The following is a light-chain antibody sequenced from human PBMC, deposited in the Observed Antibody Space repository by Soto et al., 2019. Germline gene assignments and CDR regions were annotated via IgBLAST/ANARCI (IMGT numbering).Light chain of an antibody. CDR1: QSVSSY. J-gene: IGKJ1*01. Sequence: EVVLTQSPATLSLSPGERATLSCRASQSVSSYLAWYQQKPGQAPRLLIYDASTRATDIPARFSGSGSGTDFTLTITSLEPEDFAVYYCQQRSNWPPTFGQGTKVAIK. CDR3: QQRSNWPPT. V-gene: IGKV3-11*01. CDR2: DAS.